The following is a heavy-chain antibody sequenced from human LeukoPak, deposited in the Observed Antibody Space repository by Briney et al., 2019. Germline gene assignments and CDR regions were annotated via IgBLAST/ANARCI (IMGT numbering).Heavy chain of an antibody. V-gene: IGHV4-59*01. CDR2: IYYTGRA. J-gene: IGHJ4*02. D-gene: IGHD4-17*01. CDR1: GGSFGGYY. Sequence: LETLSLTCTVSGGSFGGYYWTWIRQPPGKGLEWIGYIYYTGRANYNPSLKSRVTLSVDTSKNQISLKLSSVTAADTAVYYCARRGYGDYIFDYWGQGTLVTVSS. CDR3: ARRGYGDYIFDY.